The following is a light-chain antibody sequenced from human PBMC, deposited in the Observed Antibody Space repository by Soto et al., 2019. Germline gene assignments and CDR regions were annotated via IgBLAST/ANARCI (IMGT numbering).Light chain of an antibody. CDR3: QQYDSSPRT. J-gene: IGKJ1*01. CDR1: QSVSSRY. CDR2: AA. Sequence: EVVLTQSPGTLSLSPGERATLSCRASQSVSSRYLAWYQQKPGQAPRLLFYAAFRATGTPDRFSGSGSGTDFTLTISRLEPEDVAVYYCQQYDSSPRTFGQGTKVEIK. V-gene: IGKV3-20*01.